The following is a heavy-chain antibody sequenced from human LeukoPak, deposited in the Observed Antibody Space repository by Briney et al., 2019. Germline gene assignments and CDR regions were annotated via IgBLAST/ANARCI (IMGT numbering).Heavy chain of an antibody. CDR1: GYTFTGYY. V-gene: IGHV1-2*02. CDR2: INPNSGGT. J-gene: IGHJ6*03. CDR3: ARDAFPYYYYMDV. Sequence: ASMKVSCKASGYTFTGYYMHWVRQAPGQGLEWMGWINPNSGGTNYAQKFQGRVTMTRDTSISTAYMELSRLRSDDTAVYYCARDAFPYYYYMDVWGKGTTVTISS.